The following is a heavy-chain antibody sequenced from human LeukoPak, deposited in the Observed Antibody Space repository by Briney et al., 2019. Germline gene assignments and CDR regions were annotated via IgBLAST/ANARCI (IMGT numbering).Heavy chain of an antibody. D-gene: IGHD3-10*02. CDR2: INNSGGST. Sequence: GGTLRLSCAASGFSFSSYGTSWVRQAPGKGLEWVSSINNSGGSTYYADSVKGRFTISRDNAKNSLYLQMNSLRAEDTAVYYCAELGITMIGGVWGKGTTVTISS. V-gene: IGHV3-23*01. CDR3: AELGITMIGGV. J-gene: IGHJ6*04. CDR1: GFSFSSYG.